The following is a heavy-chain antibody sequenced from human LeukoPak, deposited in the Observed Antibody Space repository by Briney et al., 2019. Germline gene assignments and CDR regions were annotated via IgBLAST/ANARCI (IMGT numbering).Heavy chain of an antibody. D-gene: IGHD3-3*01. CDR3: ARGLRFLEWLFSH. Sequence: SETLSLTCAVYGGSFSGYYWSWIRQPPGKGLEWIGEINHSGSTNYNPSLKSRVTISVDTSKNQFSLKLSSVTAADTAVYYCARGLRFLEWLFSHWGQGTLVTVSS. V-gene: IGHV4-34*01. CDR2: INHSGST. CDR1: GGSFSGYY. J-gene: IGHJ4*02.